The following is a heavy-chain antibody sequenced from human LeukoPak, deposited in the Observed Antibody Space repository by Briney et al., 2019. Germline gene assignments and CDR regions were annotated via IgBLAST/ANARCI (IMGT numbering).Heavy chain of an antibody. CDR2: ISSSGSTI. Sequence: GGSLRLSCAASGFTFSDYYMSWIRQAPGKGLEWVSYISSSGSTIYYADSVKGRFTISRDNAKNSLYLQMNSLRAEDTAVYYCARDRVVRSVYHYYGMDVWGQGTTVTVSS. CDR1: GFTFSDYY. J-gene: IGHJ6*02. D-gene: IGHD3-10*01. CDR3: ARDRVVRSVYHYYGMDV. V-gene: IGHV3-11*01.